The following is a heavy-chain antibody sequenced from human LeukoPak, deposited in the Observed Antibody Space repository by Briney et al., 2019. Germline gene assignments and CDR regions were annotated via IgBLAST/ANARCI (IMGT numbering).Heavy chain of an antibody. D-gene: IGHD3-16*02. CDR2: ISGDGSTI. CDR1: GFTFSSYE. CDR3: ARAIYHLDY. J-gene: IGHJ4*02. V-gene: IGHV3-48*03. Sequence: PEGSLRLSCAASGFTFSSYEMNWVRQAPGKGLEWVSYISGDGSTIYYAGSVKGRFTISRDNAKNSLYLQMNSLRAEDTAVYYCARAIYHLDYWGQGALVTVSS.